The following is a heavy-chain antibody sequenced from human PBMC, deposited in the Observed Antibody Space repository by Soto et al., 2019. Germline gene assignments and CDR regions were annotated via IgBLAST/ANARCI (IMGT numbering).Heavy chain of an antibody. CDR2: ISPYNDNK. V-gene: IGHV1-18*01. J-gene: IGHJ4*02. CDR1: GYTFNIYG. Sequence: ASVKVSCKASGYTFNIYGISWVRQAPGQGLEWMGWISPYNDNKKYAQNLQGRVTMTTDTSTSTAYMELRSLRSDDTAVYYCARELPALGTIDFWGQGTLVTVSS. CDR3: ARELPALGTIDF. D-gene: IGHD1-7*01.